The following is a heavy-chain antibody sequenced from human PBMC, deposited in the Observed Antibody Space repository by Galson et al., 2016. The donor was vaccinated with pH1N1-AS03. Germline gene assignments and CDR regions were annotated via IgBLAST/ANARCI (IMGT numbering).Heavy chain of an antibody. CDR2: VSGNGGSE. D-gene: IGHD6-19*01. V-gene: IGHV3-23*01. Sequence: SLRLSCAASGFTFANTAMNWVRQAPGKGLAWVAAVSGNGGSEYYADSVKGRFTISRDNSKNTLFLQMNNLRAEDTAVYYCAKDRGHSSGWYPALYFDSWGQGTQVTVSS. CDR3: AKDRGHSSGWYPALYFDS. J-gene: IGHJ4*02. CDR1: GFTFANTA.